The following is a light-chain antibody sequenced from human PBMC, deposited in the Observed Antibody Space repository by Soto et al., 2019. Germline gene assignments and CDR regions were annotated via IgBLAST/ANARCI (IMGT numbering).Light chain of an antibody. J-gene: IGLJ3*02. CDR2: EVS. Sequence: QSALTQPASVSGSPGQSITISCTGTSSDVGGYNYVSWYQQHPGKAPKLIIYEVSKRPSGVSTRFSGSKSGNAASLTISGLQAEDEADYYCSSYTTRGTWVFGGGTKLTVL. CDR3: SSYTTRGTWV. CDR1: SSDVGGYNY. V-gene: IGLV2-14*01.